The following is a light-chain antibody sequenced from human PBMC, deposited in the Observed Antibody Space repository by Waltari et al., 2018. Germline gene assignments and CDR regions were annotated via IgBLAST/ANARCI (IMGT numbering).Light chain of an antibody. CDR2: DAS. CDR1: QSVSRN. Sequence: ETVMTQTPVTLSVSPGEGDTVSCRASQSVSRNLAWYQQQPGQAPRLLIYDASTSATGIPARFSGSGSGTEFTLTISSLQSEDFAVYYCQQYNNWPPYSFGQGTKLEI. V-gene: IGKV3-15*01. CDR3: QQYNNWPPYS. J-gene: IGKJ2*01.